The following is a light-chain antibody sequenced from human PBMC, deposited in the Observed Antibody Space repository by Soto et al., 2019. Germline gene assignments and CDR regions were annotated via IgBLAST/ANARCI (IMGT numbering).Light chain of an antibody. Sequence: QSVLTQPASVSGAPGQSITISCTGTSSDVGGHNYVSWYQQHPGKVPKLIIYEVSNRPSGISDRFSGSKSGNTASLTISGLQAEDEADYYCSSYTTSSTLVFGGGTKLTVL. CDR2: EVS. CDR3: SSYTTSSTLV. CDR1: SSDVGGHNY. V-gene: IGLV2-14*01. J-gene: IGLJ2*01.